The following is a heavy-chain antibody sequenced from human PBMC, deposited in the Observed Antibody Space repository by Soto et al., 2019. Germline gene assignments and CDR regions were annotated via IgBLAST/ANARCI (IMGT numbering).Heavy chain of an antibody. J-gene: IGHJ4*02. CDR1: GFTFSSYA. CDR3: AKVFYYYDISGYYYFDY. D-gene: IGHD3-22*01. Sequence: EVQLLESGGGLVQPGGSLRLSCAASGFTFSSYAVSWVRQAPGKGPVWISSISGSGSTIYYADSVKGRFTISRDNSKNTLYPQMSSLRAEDTAVYYCAKVFYYYDISGYYYFDYWRQGTLLTVSS. CDR2: ISGSGSTI. V-gene: IGHV3-23*01.